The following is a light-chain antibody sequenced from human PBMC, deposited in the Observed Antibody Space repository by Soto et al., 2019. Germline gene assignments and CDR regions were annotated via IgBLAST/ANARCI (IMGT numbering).Light chain of an antibody. CDR2: DVS. CDR1: SSDVGGYNY. V-gene: IGLV2-14*01. CDR3: SSYTTSNTRQIV. Sequence: QSALTQPASVSGSPGQSITISCTGTSSDVGGYNYVSWYQQHPGKAPKFMIYDVSNRPSGVSNRFSGSKSGNTASLIISGLQAEDEADYYCSSYTTSNTRQIVVGTGTKVTVL. J-gene: IGLJ1*01.